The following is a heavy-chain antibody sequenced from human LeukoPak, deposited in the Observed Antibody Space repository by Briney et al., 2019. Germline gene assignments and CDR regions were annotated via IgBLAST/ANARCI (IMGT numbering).Heavy chain of an antibody. D-gene: IGHD1-26*01. CDR1: GYTFNNYG. V-gene: IGHV1-18*01. CDR3: ARVVFEVGFQFDF. Sequence: ASVKVSCKASGYTFNNYGINWVRQAPGQGLEWMGWISTYNDNTNYAQKLQGRVTMTTDTSTSTAYMELRSLTSDGTAVYYCARVVFEVGFQFDFWGQGTLVTVSS. CDR2: ISTYNDNT. J-gene: IGHJ4*02.